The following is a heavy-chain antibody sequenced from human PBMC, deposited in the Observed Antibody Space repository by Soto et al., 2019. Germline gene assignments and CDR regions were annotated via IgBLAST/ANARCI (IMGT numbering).Heavy chain of an antibody. CDR1: GFSFGSYP. D-gene: IGHD3-10*01. J-gene: IGHJ6*02. CDR3: ARGGSSTAMVRGVVNNTGLDV. Sequence: QVQLLETGGDVVQPGRSPRLSCVASGFSFGSYPMHWVRQAPGKGLEWLAVISSDGSEKFHAESVQGRFTISRGNSKRALYLQMTPRYPADPAVYHCARGGSSTAMVRGVVNNTGLDVWALGTTLTVS. CDR2: ISSDGSEK. V-gene: IGHV3-30-3*01.